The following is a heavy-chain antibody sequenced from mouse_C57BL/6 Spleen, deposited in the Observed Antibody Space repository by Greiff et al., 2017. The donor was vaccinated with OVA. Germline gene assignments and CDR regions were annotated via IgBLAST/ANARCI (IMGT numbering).Heavy chain of an antibody. Sequence: EVKLQESGPELVKPGASVKIPCKASGYTFTDYNMDWVKQSHGKSLEWIGDINPNNGGTIYNQKFKGKATLTVDKSSSTAYMELRSLTSEDTAVYYCARGEKLTYYFDYWGQGTTLTVSS. CDR1: GYTFTDYN. CDR2: INPNNGGT. J-gene: IGHJ2*01. D-gene: IGHD1-3*01. V-gene: IGHV1-18*01. CDR3: ARGEKLTYYFDY.